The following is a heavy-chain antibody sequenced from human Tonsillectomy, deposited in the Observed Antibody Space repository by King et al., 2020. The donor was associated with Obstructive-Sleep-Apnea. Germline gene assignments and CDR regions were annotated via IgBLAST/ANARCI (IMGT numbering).Heavy chain of an antibody. CDR3: ARYCSGGSCYSGDY. J-gene: IGHJ4*02. D-gene: IGHD2-15*01. V-gene: IGHV4-39*01. CDR2: LYSSGST. Sequence: VQLQESGPGLVKPSETLSLTCTVSGGSISSSSYYWGWIRQPPGKGREWIGSLYSSGSTYYNPSLKSRVTISVDTSKNQLSLKLSSVTAADTAVYYCARYCSGGSCYSGDYWGQGTLVTVSS. CDR1: GGSISSSSYY.